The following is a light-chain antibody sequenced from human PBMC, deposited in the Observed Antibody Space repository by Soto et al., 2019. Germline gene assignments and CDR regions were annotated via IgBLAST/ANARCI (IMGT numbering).Light chain of an antibody. CDR1: QVISSY. V-gene: IGKV1-8*01. J-gene: IGKJ2*01. CDR2: AAS. CDR3: QQYYSYPMYT. Sequence: AIRMTQSPSSFSASTGARVTITCRASQVISSYLAWYQQKPGKAPKLLIYAASTLQSGVPSRLSGSGSGTDFTLTISCLQSEDFATYYCQQYYSYPMYTFGQGTKLEIK.